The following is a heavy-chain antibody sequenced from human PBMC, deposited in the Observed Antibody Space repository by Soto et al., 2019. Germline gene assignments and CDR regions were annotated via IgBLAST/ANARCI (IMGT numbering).Heavy chain of an antibody. J-gene: IGHJ3*02. D-gene: IGHD7-27*01. CDR2: IYYSGST. CDR3: ARRSHLGPNAFDI. Sequence: SETLSLTCTVSGGSISSYYWSWIRQPPGKGLEWIGYIYYSGSTNYNPSLKSRVTISVDTSKNQFSLKLSSVTAADTAVYYCARRSHLGPNAFDIWGQGTMVTVSS. V-gene: IGHV4-59*08. CDR1: GGSISSYY.